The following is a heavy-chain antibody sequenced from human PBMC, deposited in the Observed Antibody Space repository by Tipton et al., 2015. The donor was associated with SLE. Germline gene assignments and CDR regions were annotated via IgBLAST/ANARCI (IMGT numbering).Heavy chain of an antibody. V-gene: IGHV1-2*02. J-gene: IGHJ4*02. CDR2: INPKSGGT. Sequence: QLVQSGAEVKKTGASVKVSCKTSGYSFSDYYMHWVRQTPGQGLEWLGWINPKSGGTTYAQKFRGRVAMTRDTSMSVVYMELSSMKSDDTAIYYCARDFDVTGYFDQWGQGTLVTVSS. D-gene: IGHD3-9*01. CDR1: GYSFSDYY. CDR3: ARDFDVTGYFDQ.